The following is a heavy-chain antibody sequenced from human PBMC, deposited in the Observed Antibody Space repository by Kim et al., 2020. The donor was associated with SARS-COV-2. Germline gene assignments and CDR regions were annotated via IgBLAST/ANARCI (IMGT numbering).Heavy chain of an antibody. J-gene: IGHJ4*02. V-gene: IGHV3-9*01. CDR3: ARLASVAAAGSDY. D-gene: IGHD6-13*01. Sequence: ADSVKGRVTISRDNAKNSLYLQMNRLRAEDTALYYCARLASVAAAGSDYWGQGTLVTVSS.